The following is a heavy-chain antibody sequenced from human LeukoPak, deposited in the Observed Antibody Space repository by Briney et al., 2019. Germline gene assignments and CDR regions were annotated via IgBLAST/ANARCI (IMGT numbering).Heavy chain of an antibody. V-gene: IGHV7-4-1*02. J-gene: IGHJ4*02. D-gene: IGHD3-16*01. CDR1: GYSFTNYA. Sequence: ASVKVSCKASGYSFTNYAMNWVRQAPGQGLEFIGWIHPRTGNPAYAQGFSGRFVFSLDTSVTTTYLQISDLRAEDTAVYFCARALDSLGGLSLPDFWGQGTLVTVSS. CDR3: ARALDSLGGLSLPDF. CDR2: IHPRTGNP.